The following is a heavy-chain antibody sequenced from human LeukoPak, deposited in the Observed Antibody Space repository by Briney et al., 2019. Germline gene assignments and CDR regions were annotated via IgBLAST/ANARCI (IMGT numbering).Heavy chain of an antibody. Sequence: PGGSLRLSCAASGFTFSNYAIHWVRQAPGKGLEWVAVISYDGSNKYYADSVKGRFTISRDNSNNTLYLQMSSLRAEDTAVYKCARDRRDVVVTAPSFDYWGQGTLVTVSS. J-gene: IGHJ4*02. CDR1: GFTFSNYA. D-gene: IGHD2-21*02. V-gene: IGHV3-30-3*01. CDR2: ISYDGSNK. CDR3: ARDRRDVVVTAPSFDY.